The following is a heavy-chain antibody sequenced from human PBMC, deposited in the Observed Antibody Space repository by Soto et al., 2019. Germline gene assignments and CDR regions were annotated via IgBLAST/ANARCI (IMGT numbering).Heavy chain of an antibody. CDR3: AREGEYDSSGYYYAGIDY. CDR2: IYYSGST. Sequence: PLETLSLTCTVSGGSVSSGSYYWSWIRQPPGKGLEWIGYIYYSGSTNYNPSLKSRVTISVDTSKNQFSLKLSSVTAADTAVYYCAREGEYDSSGYYYAGIDYWGQGTLVTVSS. J-gene: IGHJ4*02. D-gene: IGHD3-22*01. CDR1: GGSVSSGSYY. V-gene: IGHV4-61*01.